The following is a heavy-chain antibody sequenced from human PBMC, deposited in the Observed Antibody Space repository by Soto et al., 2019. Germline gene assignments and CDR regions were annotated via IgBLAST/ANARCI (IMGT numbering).Heavy chain of an antibody. CDR3: ALVFGDYGDYNYYHGMDD. CDR1: GGTFSSYA. CDR2: IIAMVGTA. Sequence: ASLKVSCXASGGTFSSYAISCVRPAPGQGLEWMGGIIAMVGTANYTQKFQGRVTITADESTSTADMELSSLRSENTAVYYCALVFGDYGDYNYYHGMDDSGEGTTVTDSS. V-gene: IGHV1-69*13. J-gene: IGHJ6*04. D-gene: IGHD4-17*01.